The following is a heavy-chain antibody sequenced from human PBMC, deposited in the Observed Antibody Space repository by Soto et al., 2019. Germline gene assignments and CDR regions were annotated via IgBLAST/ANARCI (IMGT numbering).Heavy chain of an antibody. CDR1: DGSISGSY. V-gene: IGHV4-59*08. J-gene: IGHJ2*01. Sequence: QVQLQESGPGLVKPSETLSLTCTVSDGSISGSYWSWIRQPPGKGLEWIGYIRYTGTTNYNPSLKSRVTISVDTSKKQFSLMLSSVTAADTAIYYCARLQGIGYDGWYFDLWGRGALVTVSS. CDR2: IRYTGTT. D-gene: IGHD2-2*01. CDR3: ARLQGIGYDGWYFDL.